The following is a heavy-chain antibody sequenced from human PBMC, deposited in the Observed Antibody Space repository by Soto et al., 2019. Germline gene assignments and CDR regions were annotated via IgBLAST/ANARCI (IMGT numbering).Heavy chain of an antibody. CDR2: LYTGGST. J-gene: IGHJ6*04. CDR1: GFTVSSYY. V-gene: IGHV3-53*04. CDR3: ARGDLTDV. Sequence: GGSLRLSCAASGFTVSSYYMSWVRQAPGKGLEWVSVLYTGGSTYYADSVNGRFTISRHNSENTLYLQMNSLRVEDTAVYYCARGDLTDVWGKGTTVNVSS.